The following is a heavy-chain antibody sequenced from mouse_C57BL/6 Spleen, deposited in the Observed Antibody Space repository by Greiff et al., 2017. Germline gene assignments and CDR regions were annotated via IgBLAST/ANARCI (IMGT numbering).Heavy chain of an antibody. V-gene: IGHV1-55*01. J-gene: IGHJ4*01. Sequence: VQLQQPGAELVKPGASVKMSCKASGYTFTSYWITWVKQRPGQGLEWIGDIYPGSGSTNYNEQFKSKATLTVDTASSTAYMQLSSLTSEDSAVYYCAREGGGDEGYAMDYGGQGTSVTVSS. CDR3: AREGGGDEGYAMDY. CDR2: IYPGSGST. D-gene: IGHD3-3*01. CDR1: GYTFTSYW.